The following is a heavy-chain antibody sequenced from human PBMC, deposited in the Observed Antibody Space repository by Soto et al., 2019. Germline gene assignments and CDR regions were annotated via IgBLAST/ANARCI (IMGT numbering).Heavy chain of an antibody. J-gene: IGHJ4*02. CDR3: AREYTYGSNFFDC. CDR2: ISHSGST. V-gene: IGHV4-31*03. CDR1: GGSISSAAYY. Sequence: QVQLRESGPGLMKPSQTLSLSCTVSGGSISSAAYYWSWIRQHPGKGLEWIGYISHSGSTYYTPSLKSRVIISADTSKNQFSLNLTSVTAADTAVYYCAREYTYGSNFFDCWGQGALVTVSS. D-gene: IGHD5-18*01.